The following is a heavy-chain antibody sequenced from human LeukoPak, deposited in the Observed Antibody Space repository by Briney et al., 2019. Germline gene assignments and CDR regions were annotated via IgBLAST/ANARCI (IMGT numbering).Heavy chain of an antibody. CDR1: GGSISSGGYS. V-gene: IGHV4-30-2*01. Sequence: SETLSLTCAVSGGSISSGGYSWSWIRQPPGKGLEWIGYIYHSGSTYYNPSLKSRVTISVDRSKNQFSLKLSSVTAADTAVYYCARSKTSPSPDYGGTKGGANSFDIWGQGTMVTISS. CDR3: ARSKTSPSPDYGGTKGGANSFDI. D-gene: IGHD4-23*01. J-gene: IGHJ3*02. CDR2: IYHSGST.